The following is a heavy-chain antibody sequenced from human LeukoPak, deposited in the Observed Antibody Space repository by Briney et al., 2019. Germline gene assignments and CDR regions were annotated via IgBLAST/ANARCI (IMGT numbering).Heavy chain of an antibody. CDR3: AKGRGWEASYYYYYMDV. V-gene: IGHV3-30*02. J-gene: IGHJ6*03. D-gene: IGHD1-26*01. CDR2: IRFDGNNK. Sequence: GGSLRLSCAASGFTFSSYGMHWVRQAPGKGLEWVAFIRFDGNNKYYADSVKGRFTISRENSKNTLYLQMNSLRAEDTAVYYCAKGRGWEASYYYYYMDVWGKGTTVTISS. CDR1: GFTFSSYG.